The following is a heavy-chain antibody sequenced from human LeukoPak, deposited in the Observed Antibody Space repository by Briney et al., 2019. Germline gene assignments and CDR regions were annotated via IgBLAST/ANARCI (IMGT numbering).Heavy chain of an antibody. J-gene: IGHJ4*02. D-gene: IGHD3-9*01. CDR2: IYYSGST. CDR1: GGSISCGDYY. Sequence: PSETLSLTCTVSGGSISCGDYYWSWIRQPPGKGLEWIGYIYYSGSTYYNPSLKSRVTISVDTSKNQFSLKLSSVTAADTAVYYCARVGDPAGYSIDYWGQGTLVTVSS. V-gene: IGHV4-30-4*01. CDR3: ARVGDPAGYSIDY.